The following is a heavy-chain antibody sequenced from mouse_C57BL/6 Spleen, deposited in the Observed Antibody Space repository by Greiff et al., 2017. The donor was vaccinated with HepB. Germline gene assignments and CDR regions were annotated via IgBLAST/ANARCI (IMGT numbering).Heavy chain of an antibody. CDR2: IDPEDGDT. Sequence: VQLQQSGAELVRPGASVKLSCTASGFNIKDYYMHWVKQRPEQGLEWIGRIDPEDGDTEYAPKFPGKATMTAATSSNTAYLQLSSLTSEDTAVYYCTTRGNYGEYFDYWGQGTTLTVSS. J-gene: IGHJ2*01. CDR1: GFNIKDYY. D-gene: IGHD1-1*01. V-gene: IGHV14-1*01. CDR3: TTRGNYGEYFDY.